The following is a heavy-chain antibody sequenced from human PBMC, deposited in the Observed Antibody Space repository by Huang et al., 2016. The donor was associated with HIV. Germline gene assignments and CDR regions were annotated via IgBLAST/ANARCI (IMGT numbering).Heavy chain of an antibody. CDR1: GASIASGSYF. CDR2: IYTTGST. J-gene: IGHJ4*02. D-gene: IGHD3-3*01. V-gene: IGHV4-61*09. Sequence: VQLQESGPGLVKPSQPLSLSCNVSGASIASGSYFWNWIRQPAGGGLEWIGHIYTTGSTAYNPSLKSRVAVSSDTSKNQFSLSLRSVTAADTAVYFCARGRVTSSGVVQSYDYWGQGSLVTVSS. CDR3: ARGRVTSSGVVQSYDY.